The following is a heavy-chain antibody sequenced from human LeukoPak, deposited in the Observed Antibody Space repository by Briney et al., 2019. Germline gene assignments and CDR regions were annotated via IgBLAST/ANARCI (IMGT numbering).Heavy chain of an antibody. V-gene: IGHV3-66*02. Sequence: GGSMTLTCAASVFTASNNYLSWVRQAPRRGLEWVSVIYSGGSTYYADSVKGRFTISRDNSKNTLYLQMNSVRAEDTAVYYCASRNYYNSSGYNDAFDIWGQGTMVTVSS. D-gene: IGHD3-22*01. CDR1: VFTASNNY. CDR3: ASRNYYNSSGYNDAFDI. CDR2: IYSGGST. J-gene: IGHJ3*02.